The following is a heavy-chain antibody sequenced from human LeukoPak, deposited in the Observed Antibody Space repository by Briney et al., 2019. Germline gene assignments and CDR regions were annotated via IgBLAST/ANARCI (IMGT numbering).Heavy chain of an antibody. D-gene: IGHD3-22*01. Sequence: SETLSLTCAVCGGSFSGYYWSWIRQPPGKGLEWIGEINHSGSTNYNPSLKSRVTISVDTSKNQFSLKLSSVTAADTAVYCCARSGSSSGYPPSNWFDPWGQGTLVTVSS. CDR2: INHSGST. J-gene: IGHJ5*02. CDR3: ARSGSSSGYPPSNWFDP. CDR1: GGSFSGYY. V-gene: IGHV4-34*01.